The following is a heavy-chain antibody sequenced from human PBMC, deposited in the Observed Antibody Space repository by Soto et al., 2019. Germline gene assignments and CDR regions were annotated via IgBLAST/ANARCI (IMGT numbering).Heavy chain of an antibody. CDR3: ARQGSVGYFHHYGMDV. V-gene: IGHV5-10-1*01. D-gene: IGHD2-15*01. CDR1: GYSFTRYW. J-gene: IGHJ6*01. Sequence: GESLKISCKGSGYSFTRYWISWVRQMPGNGLEWMGRIDPSDSYTNYSPSFQGHVTISADKSISTAYLQWSSLKASDTAMYYCARQGSVGYFHHYGMDVSAQRTTATVSS. CDR2: IDPSDSYT.